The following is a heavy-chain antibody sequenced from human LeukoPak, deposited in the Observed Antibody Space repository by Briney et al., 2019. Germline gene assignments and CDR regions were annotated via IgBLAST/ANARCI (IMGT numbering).Heavy chain of an antibody. V-gene: IGHV4-30-2*02. Sequence: SETLSLTCTVSGGSISSGGYYWSWIRQPPGKGLEWIGYIYHSGSTYYNPSLKSRVTISVDTSKNQFSLKLSSVTAADTAVYYCASSRADAFDIWGQGTMVTVSS. CDR2: IYHSGST. J-gene: IGHJ3*02. CDR3: ASSRADAFDI. CDR1: GGSISSGGYY. D-gene: IGHD6-13*01.